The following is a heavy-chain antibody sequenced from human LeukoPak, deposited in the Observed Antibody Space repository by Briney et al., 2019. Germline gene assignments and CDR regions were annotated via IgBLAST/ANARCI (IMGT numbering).Heavy chain of an antibody. CDR3: ASFSQFYDSSGPPDY. CDR2: ISSSSSTI. V-gene: IGHV3-48*01. J-gene: IGHJ4*02. Sequence: GGSLRLSCAASGFTFSSYSMNWVRQAPGKGLEWVSYISSSSSTIYYADSVKGRFTISRDNAKNSLYLQMNSLRAEDTAVYYCASFSQFYDSSGPPDYWGQGTLVTVSS. CDR1: GFTFSSYS. D-gene: IGHD3-22*01.